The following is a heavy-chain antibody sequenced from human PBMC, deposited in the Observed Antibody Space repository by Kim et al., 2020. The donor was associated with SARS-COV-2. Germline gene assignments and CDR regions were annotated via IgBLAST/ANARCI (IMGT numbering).Heavy chain of an antibody. Sequence: GGSLRLSCAASGFTFSSYGMHWVRQAPGKGLEWVAVISYDGSNKYYADSVKGRFTISRDNSKNTLYLQMNSLRAEDTAVYYCAKDFAGAAGRDSLDYWGQGTLVTVSS. V-gene: IGHV3-30*18. D-gene: IGHD6-13*01. CDR3: AKDFAGAAGRDSLDY. CDR2: ISYDGSNK. J-gene: IGHJ4*02. CDR1: GFTFSSYG.